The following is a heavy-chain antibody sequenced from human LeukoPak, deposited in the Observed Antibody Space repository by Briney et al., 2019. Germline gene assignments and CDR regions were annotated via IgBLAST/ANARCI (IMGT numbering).Heavy chain of an antibody. CDR1: GFTFSSYD. J-gene: IGHJ4*02. CDR2: ISGGGDTT. V-gene: IGHV3-23*01. Sequence: GGSLRLSCAASGFTFSSYDMSWVRQAPGRGLEWVSTISGGGDTTYYADSVKGRFTISRDNSKNTLYLQMNSLRAEDTAVYYCAKDASYYDFWSGYSQSSFDYRGQGTLVTASS. CDR3: AKDASYYDFWSGYSQSSFDY. D-gene: IGHD3-3*01.